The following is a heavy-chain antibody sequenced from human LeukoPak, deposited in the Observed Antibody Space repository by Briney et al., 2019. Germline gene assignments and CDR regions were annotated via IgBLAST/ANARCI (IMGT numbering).Heavy chain of an antibody. CDR2: IYTSGST. CDR3: ARDHRYSSSWYEVPTWFDP. CDR1: GGSISSYY. J-gene: IGHJ5*02. D-gene: IGHD6-13*01. Sequence: SETLSLTCSVSGGSISSYYGIWIGQPAGKGLEWSGCIYTSGSTNYNPSLKTRVTMSVDTSKNQFSPKLSSVPAPDTAVYSCARDHRYSSSWYEVPTWFDPWGQGTLVTVSS. V-gene: IGHV4-4*07.